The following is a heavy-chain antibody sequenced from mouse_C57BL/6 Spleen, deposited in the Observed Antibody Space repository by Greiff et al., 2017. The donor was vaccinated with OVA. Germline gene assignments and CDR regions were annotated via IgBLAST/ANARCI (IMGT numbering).Heavy chain of an antibody. CDR3: ARQTILGNYAMDY. CDR1: GFSLTSYG. J-gene: IGHJ4*01. D-gene: IGHD4-1*01. V-gene: IGHV2-6-1*01. Sequence: VKLVESGPGLVAPSQSLSITCTASGFSLTSYGVHWVRQPPGKGLEWLVVIWSDGSTTYNSALKSRLNISKDISKSQVFLKMNSLQTDDTAMYCCARQTILGNYAMDYWGQGTSVTVSS. CDR2: IWSDGST.